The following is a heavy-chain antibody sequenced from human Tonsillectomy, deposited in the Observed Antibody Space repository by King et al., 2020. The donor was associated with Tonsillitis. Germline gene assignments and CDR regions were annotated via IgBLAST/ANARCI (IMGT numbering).Heavy chain of an antibody. CDR3: ARGYYDSSGYYFFDY. J-gene: IGHJ4*02. CDR1: GGTFSTYA. CDR2: IIPIFGTA. V-gene: IGHV1-69*01. D-gene: IGHD3-22*01. Sequence: QLVQSGAEVKKPGSSVKVSCKASGGTFSTYAISWVRQAPGQGLEWMGGIIPIFGTANYAQNFQGRVTITADESTTTAYMELSSLRSEETAVYYCARGYYDSSGYYFFDYWGQGTLVTVSS.